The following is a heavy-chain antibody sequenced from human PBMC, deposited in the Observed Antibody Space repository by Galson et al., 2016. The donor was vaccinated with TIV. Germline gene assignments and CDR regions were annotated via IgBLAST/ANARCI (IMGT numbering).Heavy chain of an antibody. V-gene: IGHV1-3*01. CDR2: INVGNGNT. J-gene: IGHJ3*02. D-gene: IGHD3-16*01. Sequence: SVKVSCKASGYTFTSHTMHWVRQAPGQRLEWMGWINVGNGNTKYVQKFKGRVTITSDTSARIAYMELSTLTSEDSAMYYCARDRLGAKRAFDIWGQGTLVTVSS. CDR3: ARDRLGAKRAFDI. CDR1: GYTFTSHT.